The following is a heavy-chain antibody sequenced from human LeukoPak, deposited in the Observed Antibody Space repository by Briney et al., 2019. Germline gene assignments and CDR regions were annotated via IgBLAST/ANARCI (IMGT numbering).Heavy chain of an antibody. J-gene: IGHJ4*02. Sequence: SGTLSLTCAVSGGSISSSNWWSWVRQPPGKGLEWIGEIYHSGSTNYNPSLKSRVTISVDKFKNQFSLKLSSVTAADTAVYYCARRGTRLWPFDYWGQGTLVTVSS. CDR1: GGSISSSNW. CDR2: IYHSGST. V-gene: IGHV4-4*02. CDR3: ARRGTRLWPFDY. D-gene: IGHD2-2*01.